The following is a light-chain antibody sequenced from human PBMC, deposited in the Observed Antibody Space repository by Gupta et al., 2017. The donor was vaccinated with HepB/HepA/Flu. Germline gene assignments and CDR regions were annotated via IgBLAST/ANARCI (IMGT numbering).Light chain of an antibody. CDR1: QSVSIN. CDR2: GDS. J-gene: IGKJ2*01. Sequence: EIGITQAPATLSVFPGVGATLPCRASQSVSINLAWYQQKPGQAPRLLIYGDSTRATGIPAKFGGSGSGIEFTLTISRLHSEVFAVYSCQQYNNWPYTFGQGTKLEMK. V-gene: IGKV3-15*01. CDR3: QQYNNWPYT.